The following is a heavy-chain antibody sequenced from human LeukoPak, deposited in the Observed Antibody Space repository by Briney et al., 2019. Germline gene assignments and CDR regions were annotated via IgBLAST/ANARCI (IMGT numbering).Heavy chain of an antibody. V-gene: IGHV4-59*01. J-gene: IGHJ4*02. CDR1: GGSIGSYY. Sequence: SETLSLSCTVSGGSIGSYYWSWIRQPPGKGLEWIGYIYYSGSTNYNPSLKSRVTISVDTSKSQFSLKLSSVTAADTAVYYCARVNRGYCSSTSCRGVFDYWGQGTLVTVSS. D-gene: IGHD2-2*01. CDR2: IYYSGST. CDR3: ARVNRGYCSSTSCRGVFDY.